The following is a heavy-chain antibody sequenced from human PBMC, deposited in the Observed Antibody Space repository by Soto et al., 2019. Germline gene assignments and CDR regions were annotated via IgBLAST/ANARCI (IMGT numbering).Heavy chain of an antibody. CDR2: VYYSGST. CDR1: GGSVSSDSYY. D-gene: IGHD1-7*01. Sequence: SETLSLTCTVSGGSVSSDSYYWSWIRQPPGKGLEWIGYVYYSGSTKYNPSLKSRVSISIDTSKSQLSLKLSSVTAADTAIYYCARDSHSPWNSVRGWFDPWGQGALVTVSS. V-gene: IGHV4-61*01. CDR3: ARDSHSPWNSVRGWFDP. J-gene: IGHJ5*02.